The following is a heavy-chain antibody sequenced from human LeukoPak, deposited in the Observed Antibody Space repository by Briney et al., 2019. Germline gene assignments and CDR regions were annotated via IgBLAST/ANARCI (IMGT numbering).Heavy chain of an antibody. CDR3: ARDHWSHYYGSGGENYLDP. D-gene: IGHD3-10*01. Sequence: ASVKVSCKASGYSFTMYGISWVRQAPGQGLEWMGWISGFNAYTNYAQKLQGRVTMTTDTSTSTAYMEVRGLRSDDTAVYYCARDHWSHYYGSGGENYLDPWGQGTLVTVSS. CDR1: GYSFTMYG. V-gene: IGHV1-18*01. CDR2: ISGFNAYT. J-gene: IGHJ5*02.